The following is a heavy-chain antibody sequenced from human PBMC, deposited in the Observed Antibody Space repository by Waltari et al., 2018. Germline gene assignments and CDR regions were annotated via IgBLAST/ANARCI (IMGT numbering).Heavy chain of an antibody. CDR2: INPSGGST. CDR1: GYTFTSYY. V-gene: IGHV1-46*01. J-gene: IGHJ4*02. Sequence: QVQLVQSGAEVKKPGASVKVSCKASGYTFTSYYMHWVRKAPGQGLEWMGIINPSGGSTSYAQKFQGRVTMTRDTSTSTVYMELSSLRSEDTAVYYCARGRAWQQLASYFDYWGQGTLVTVSS. CDR3: ARGRAWQQLASYFDY. D-gene: IGHD6-13*01.